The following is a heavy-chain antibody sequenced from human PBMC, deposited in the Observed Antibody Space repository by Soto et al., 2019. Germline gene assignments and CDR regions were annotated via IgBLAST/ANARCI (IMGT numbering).Heavy chain of an antibody. Sequence: VQLVESGGGVVQPGGSLRLSCAASGFTFSSYWMYWVRQTPGKGLVCISRINSDGTRTTYADSVKGRFTISRDNAKNTVYLQMNSLRPEDTTVYYCARAFRCVGGNDCYSPFDHWGQGALVTVSS. CDR1: GFTFSSYW. J-gene: IGHJ4*02. V-gene: IGHV3-74*01. D-gene: IGHD2-21*02. CDR2: INSDGTRT. CDR3: ARAFRCVGGNDCYSPFDH.